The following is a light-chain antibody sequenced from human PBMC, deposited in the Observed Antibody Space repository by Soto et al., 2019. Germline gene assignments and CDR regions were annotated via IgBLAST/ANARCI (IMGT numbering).Light chain of an antibody. CDR3: QQYDNYKPLT. J-gene: IGKJ4*01. V-gene: IGKV1-5*01. CDR2: DAS. Sequence: DIQMTQSPSTLSASVGDRVTITCWASQSISSWLAWYQQKPGKAPKLLIFDASSLESGTPSRFSGRRSGTQFTLTINGLQPDDFATYYCQQYDNYKPLTFGGGTKVDIK. CDR1: QSISSW.